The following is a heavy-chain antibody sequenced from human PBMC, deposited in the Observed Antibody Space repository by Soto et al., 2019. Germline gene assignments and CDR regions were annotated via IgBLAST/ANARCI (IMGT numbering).Heavy chain of an antibody. J-gene: IGHJ5*02. V-gene: IGHV4-34*01. CDR2: INHSGST. CDR3: ARVKLLTSWRTPSWFDP. CDR1: GGSFSGYY. Sequence: SETLSLTCAVYGGSFSGYYWSWIRQPPGKGLEWIGEINHSGSTNYNPSLKSRVTISVDTSKNQFSLKLSSVTAADTAVYYCARVKLLTSWRTPSWFDPWGQGTLVTVSS. D-gene: IGHD2-2*01.